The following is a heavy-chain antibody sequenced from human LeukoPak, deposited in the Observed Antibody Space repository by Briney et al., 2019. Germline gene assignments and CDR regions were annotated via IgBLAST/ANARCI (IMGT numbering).Heavy chain of an antibody. CDR2: ISPYNVNT. Sequence: ASVKVSCKASGYTFTSYGISWVRQAPGQGLEWMGWISPYNVNTNYAQKLQGRVTMTTDTPTSTAYMELRSLRSDDTAVYYCARGTATTPAGIWGQGTMVTVSS. D-gene: IGHD1-1*01. CDR3: ARGTATTPAGI. CDR1: GYTFTSYG. J-gene: IGHJ3*02. V-gene: IGHV1-18*01.